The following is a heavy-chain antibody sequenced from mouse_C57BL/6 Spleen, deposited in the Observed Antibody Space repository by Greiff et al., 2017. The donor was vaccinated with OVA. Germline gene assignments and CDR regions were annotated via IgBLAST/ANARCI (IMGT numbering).Heavy chain of an antibody. CDR1: GYSFTDYN. V-gene: IGHV1-39*01. CDR2: INPNYGTT. J-gene: IGHJ3*01. D-gene: IGHD1-1*01. CDR3: ARPDYYGSSPAWFAY. Sequence: EVQLQQSGPELVKPGASVKISCKASGYSFTDYNMNWVKQSNGKSLEWIGVINPNYGTTSYNQKFKGKATLTVDQSSSTAYMQLNSLTSEDSAVYYCARPDYYGSSPAWFAYWGQGTLVTVSA.